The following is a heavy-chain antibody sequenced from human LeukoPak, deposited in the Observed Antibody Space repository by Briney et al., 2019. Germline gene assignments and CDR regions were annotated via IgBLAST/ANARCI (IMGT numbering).Heavy chain of an antibody. CDR1: GFTFSSYA. D-gene: IGHD2-15*01. V-gene: IGHV3-23*01. CDR2: ISGSGGST. CDR3: AKTAACSGGSCYGLKTYYYYGMDV. Sequence: GGSLRLSCAASGFTFSSYAMSWVRQAPGKGLEWVSAISGSGGSTYYADSVKGRFTISRDNSKNTLYLQMNSLRAEDTAVYYCAKTAACSGGSCYGLKTYYYYGMDVWGQGTTVTVSS. J-gene: IGHJ6*02.